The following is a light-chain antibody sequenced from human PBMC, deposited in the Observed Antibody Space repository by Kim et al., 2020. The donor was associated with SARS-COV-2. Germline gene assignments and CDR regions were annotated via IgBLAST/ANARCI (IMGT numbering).Light chain of an antibody. CDR2: RNN. V-gene: IGLV1-47*01. CDR1: SSNIGINY. CDR3: ATWDDSLSARV. J-gene: IGLJ3*02. Sequence: QSVLTQPPSASGTPGQRVTISCSGSSSNIGINYVYWYQQVPGTAPKVLMYRNNQRPSGVSDRFSGSKSGTSASLAISGLRSEDEADYYCATWDDSLSARVFGGGTKLTVL.